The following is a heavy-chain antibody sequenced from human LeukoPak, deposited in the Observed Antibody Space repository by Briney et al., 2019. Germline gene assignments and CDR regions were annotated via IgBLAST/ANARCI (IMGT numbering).Heavy chain of an antibody. J-gene: IGHJ5*02. CDR2: IYPGDSDT. D-gene: IGHD3-22*01. CDR3: ARRFHPPSDSSGYYYVSWFDP. Sequence: GESLKISCKGSGYSFTSYWIGWVRQMPGKGLEWMGIIYPGDSDTRYSPSFQGQVTISADKSISTAYLQWSSLKASDTAMYYCARRFHPPSDSSGYYYVSWFDPWGQGTLVTVSS. CDR1: GYSFTSYW. V-gene: IGHV5-51*01.